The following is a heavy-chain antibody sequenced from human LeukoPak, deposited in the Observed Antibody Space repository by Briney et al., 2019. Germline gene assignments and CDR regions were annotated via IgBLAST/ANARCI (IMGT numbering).Heavy chain of an antibody. CDR1: GFTFTSYG. J-gene: IGHJ3*02. D-gene: IGHD3-22*01. Sequence: GASVKVSCKASGFTFTSYGISWVRQAPGQGLEWMGWISAYNGNTNYAQKLQGRVTMTTDTSTSTAYMELRSLRSDDTAVYYCARDGYYDSSKVGADAFDIWGQGTMVTVSS. CDR3: ARDGYYDSSKVGADAFDI. V-gene: IGHV1-18*01. CDR2: ISAYNGNT.